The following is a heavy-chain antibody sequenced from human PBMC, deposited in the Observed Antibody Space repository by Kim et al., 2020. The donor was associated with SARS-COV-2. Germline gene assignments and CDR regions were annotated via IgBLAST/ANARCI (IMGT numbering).Heavy chain of an antibody. V-gene: IGHV4-34*01. J-gene: IGHJ1*01. CDR1: GGSFSGYY. CDR2: INHSGST. D-gene: IGHD3-3*01. Sequence: SETLSLTCAVYGGSFSGYYWSWIRQPPGKGLEWIGEINHSGSTNYNPSLKSRVTISVDTSKNQFSLKLSSVTAADTAVYYCARGGPFYDFWSGYYTGRAEYVQHWGQGTLVTVSS. CDR3: ARGGPFYDFWSGYYTGRAEYVQH.